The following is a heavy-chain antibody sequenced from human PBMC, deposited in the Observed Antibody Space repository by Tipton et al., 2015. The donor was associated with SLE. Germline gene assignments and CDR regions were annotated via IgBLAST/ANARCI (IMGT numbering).Heavy chain of an antibody. V-gene: IGHV3-30*04. CDR1: GFTFSDCA. J-gene: IGHJ6*02. CDR3: ARELLPLYGMDV. CDR2: ISYHGNDE. Sequence: SLRLSCAGSGFTFSDCAMHWVRQAPGKGLEWVAFISYHGNDEYYADSVKGRFTISRDNSKDTVYLQMNSLRVEDTAVYYCARELLPLYGMDVWGQGTTVTVSS.